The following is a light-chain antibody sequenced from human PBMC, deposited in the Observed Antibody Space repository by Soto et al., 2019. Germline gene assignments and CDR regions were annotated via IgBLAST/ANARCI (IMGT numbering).Light chain of an antibody. V-gene: IGLV2-14*01. CDR1: SSDVSGYNY. CDR3: SSYTSSSTVL. CDR2: DVT. Sequence: QSALTQPASVSGSPGQSITISCTGTSSDVSGYNYVCWYQQHPGKAPKLIMHDVTNRPSGVSDRFSGSKSGNTASLSISGLQAEDEADYYCSSYTSSSTVLFGGGTKLTVL. J-gene: IGLJ2*01.